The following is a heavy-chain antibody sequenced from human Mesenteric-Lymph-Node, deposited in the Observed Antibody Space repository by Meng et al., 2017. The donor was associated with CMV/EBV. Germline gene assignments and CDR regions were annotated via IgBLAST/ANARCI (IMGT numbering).Heavy chain of an antibody. Sequence: GESLKISCAASGFIFTSYDMHWVRQAPGKGLEWVALIRYDGSNEHYAGSVRGRFTISRDDFKNTVFLEMNNLRPDDTALYYCVNGYGVLRFSGGSLSGGWGQGTLVTVSS. J-gene: IGHJ4*02. CDR3: VNGYGVLRFSGGSLSGG. V-gene: IGHV3-30*02. CDR1: GFIFTSYD. D-gene: IGHD3-10*01. CDR2: IRYDGSNE.